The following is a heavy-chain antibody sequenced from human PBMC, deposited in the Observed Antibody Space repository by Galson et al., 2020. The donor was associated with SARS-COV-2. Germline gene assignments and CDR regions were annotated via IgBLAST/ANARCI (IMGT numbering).Heavy chain of an antibody. CDR3: ARVRGVYYYEGWYFDY. D-gene: IGHD3-22*01. CDR1: GGSISSSSYY. J-gene: IGHJ4*02. CDR2: NYYSGST. Sequence: SETLSLTCTVSGGSISSSSYYWGWIRQPPGKGLEWIGSNYYSGSTYYNPSLKSRVTISVDTSKNQFSLKLSSVTAADTAVYYCARVRGVYYYEGWYFDYWGQGTLVTVSS. V-gene: IGHV4-39*07.